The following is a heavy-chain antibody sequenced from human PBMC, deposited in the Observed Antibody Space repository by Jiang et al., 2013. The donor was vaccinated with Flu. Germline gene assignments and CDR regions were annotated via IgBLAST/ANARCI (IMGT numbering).Heavy chain of an antibody. J-gene: IGHJ4*02. V-gene: IGHV1-69*02. Sequence: GAEVKKPGSSVRVSCKASGGIFNSQSISWVRQAPGQGLEGMGRIIPMVGLVNYAQKLQDRLTITADKSANTLYMELSSLRGEDTAVYYCARAVTCGGDCYFFDFWGQGTLVTVAS. CDR3: ARAVTCGGDCYFFDF. D-gene: IGHD2-21*02. CDR1: GGIFNSQS. CDR2: IIPMVGLV.